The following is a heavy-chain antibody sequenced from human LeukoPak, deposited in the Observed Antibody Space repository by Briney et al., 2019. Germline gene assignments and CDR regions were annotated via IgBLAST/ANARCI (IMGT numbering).Heavy chain of an antibody. D-gene: IGHD6-19*01. CDR1: GGSLSSYY. V-gene: IGHV4-59*01. Sequence: SETLSLTCSVSGGSLSSYYWSWIRQSPGKQLEWIGDIHDSGSTNYNPSLNSRVAIFMDTSKNQFSLRLSSVTAADTAVYYCARDRAAGGLGYNWFDPWGQGVLVTVSS. J-gene: IGHJ5*02. CDR2: IHDSGST. CDR3: ARDRAAGGLGYNWFDP.